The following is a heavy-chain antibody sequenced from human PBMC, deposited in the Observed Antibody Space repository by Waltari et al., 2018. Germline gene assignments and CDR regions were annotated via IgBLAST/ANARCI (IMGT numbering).Heavy chain of an antibody. V-gene: IGHV4-34*01. Sequence: QVQLQQWGAGLLTPSETLSLTCAVYGGSFSGYYWSWIRQPPGRGLEWIGEINHSGSTNYNPSLKSRVTISVDTSKNQFSLKLSSVTAADTAVYYCAREAYGSGSYSPRGVYGMDVWGQGTTVTVSS. D-gene: IGHD3-10*01. CDR3: AREAYGSGSYSPRGVYGMDV. J-gene: IGHJ6*02. CDR1: GGSFSGYY. CDR2: INHSGST.